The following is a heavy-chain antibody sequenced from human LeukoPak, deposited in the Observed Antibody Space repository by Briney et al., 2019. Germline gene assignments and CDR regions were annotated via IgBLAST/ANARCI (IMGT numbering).Heavy chain of an antibody. V-gene: IGHV6-1*01. CDR1: GDGVSSKSAA. J-gene: IGHJ4*02. CDR3: ARARGDSSGYWDY. Sequence: SQTLSLTCVISGDGVSSKSAAWNWVRQSPSRGLEWLGRTYYRSKWYNDYAVSVKSRIIVNADTSKNQFSLQLNSVTPEDTAVYYCARARGDSSGYWDYWGQGTLVTVSS. D-gene: IGHD3-22*01. CDR2: TYYRSKWYN.